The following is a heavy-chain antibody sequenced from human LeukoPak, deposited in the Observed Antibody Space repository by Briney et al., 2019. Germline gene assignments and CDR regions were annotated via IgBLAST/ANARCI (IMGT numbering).Heavy chain of an antibody. D-gene: IGHD2-2*01. J-gene: IGHJ6*03. CDR1: GGTFSSYA. V-gene: IGHV1-69*06. CDR3: ARGAPLSQIYYFYFYMDV. Sequence: SVKVSCKASGGTFSSYAISWVRQAPGQGLEWMGGIIPIFGTANYAQKFQGRVTITADKSTSTAYMELSSLRSEDTAVYYCARGAPLSQIYYFYFYMDVWGKGTTVTISS. CDR2: IIPIFGTA.